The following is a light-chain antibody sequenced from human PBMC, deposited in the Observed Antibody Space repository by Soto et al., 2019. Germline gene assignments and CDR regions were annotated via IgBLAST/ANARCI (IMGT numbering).Light chain of an antibody. CDR3: QQYNTYPWT. CDR2: DAS. CDR1: QSISIW. J-gene: IGKJ1*01. Sequence: DIQKTQSPSTLSASVGDRVTITCRASQSISIWLAWYQQKPGKAPKFLIYDASRLESGVHSRFSGSGPVTELPLTIGSLQPDDFATYYSQQYNTYPWTFGQGTKVDVK. V-gene: IGKV1-5*01.